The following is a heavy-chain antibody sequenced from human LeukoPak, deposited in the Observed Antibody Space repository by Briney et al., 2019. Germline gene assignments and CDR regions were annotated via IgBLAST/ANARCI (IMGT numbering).Heavy chain of an antibody. V-gene: IGHV3-23*01. D-gene: IGHD6-19*01. Sequence: GALRLSCAASGFSFSSYAMSWVRQAPGKGLEWVSSISGSGDNTYYAEPVKGRFTISRDNSKNTLFLQMNSLRAEDTAVFYCAKRSGYTTGWFFDFWGQGTLVTVSS. CDR2: ISGSGDNT. CDR3: AKRSGYTTGWFFDF. J-gene: IGHJ4*02. CDR1: GFSFSSYA.